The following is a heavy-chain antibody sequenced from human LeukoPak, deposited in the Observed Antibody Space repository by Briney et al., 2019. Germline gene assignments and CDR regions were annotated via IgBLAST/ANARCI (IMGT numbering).Heavy chain of an antibody. V-gene: IGHV4-39*07. Sequence: PSETLSLTCAVSGGSISSNSYYWGWIRQPPGKGLEWIGSIYYSGSTYYNPSLKSRVTISVDTSKNQFSLKLSSVTAADTAVYYCARVGSKDAFDIWGQGTMVTVSS. CDR3: ARVGSKDAFDI. J-gene: IGHJ3*02. D-gene: IGHD2-2*01. CDR2: IYYSGST. CDR1: GGSISSNSYY.